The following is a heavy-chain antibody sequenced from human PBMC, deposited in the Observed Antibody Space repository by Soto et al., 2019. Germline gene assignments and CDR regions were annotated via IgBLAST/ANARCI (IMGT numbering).Heavy chain of an antibody. D-gene: IGHD3-10*01. CDR1: GFTVSSNY. CDR2: IYSGGST. CDR3: ARDFTYYYGSGSYLAY. Sequence: GGSLRLSCAASGFTVSSNYMSCVRQAPGKGLEWVSVIYSGGSTYYADSVKGRFTISRDNSKNTLYLQMNSLRAEDTAVYYCARDFTYYYGSGSYLAYWGQGTLVTVSS. V-gene: IGHV3-66*01. J-gene: IGHJ4*02.